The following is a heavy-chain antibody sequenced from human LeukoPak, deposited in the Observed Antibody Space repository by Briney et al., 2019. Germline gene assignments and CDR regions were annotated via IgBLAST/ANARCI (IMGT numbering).Heavy chain of an antibody. V-gene: IGHV7-4-1*02. J-gene: IGHJ4*02. Sequence: AASVKVSCKASGYTFTGYYIHWVRQAPGQGLEWMGWINTNTGNPAYAQGFTGRFVFSLDTSVSTAYLQISSLKADDTAVYYCAREVAIGRAAMEGLLHWGQGTLVTVSS. CDR1: GYTFTGYY. CDR3: AREVAIGRAAMEGLLH. D-gene: IGHD5-18*01. CDR2: INTNTGNP.